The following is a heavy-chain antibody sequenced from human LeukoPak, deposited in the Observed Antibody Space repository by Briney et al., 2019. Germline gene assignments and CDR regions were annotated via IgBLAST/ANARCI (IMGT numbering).Heavy chain of an antibody. Sequence: GGSLRLSCAASGFTFSSYNMNWVRQAPGKGLEWVSSISSSSSSYIYYADSVKGRFTISRDNAKKSLYLQMNSLRAEDTAVYYCAKERRSSMDVWGNGTTVIVSS. V-gene: IGHV3-21*01. CDR3: AKERRSSMDV. D-gene: IGHD6-6*01. CDR1: GFTFSSYN. J-gene: IGHJ6*03. CDR2: ISSSSSSYI.